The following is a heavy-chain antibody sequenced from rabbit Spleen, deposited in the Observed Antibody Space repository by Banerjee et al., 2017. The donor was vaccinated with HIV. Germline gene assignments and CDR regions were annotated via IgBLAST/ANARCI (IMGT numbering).Heavy chain of an antibody. CDR1: GVSLNDKDV. J-gene: IGHJ2*01. V-gene: IGHV1S45*01. CDR3: ARNYVNVFDP. D-gene: IGHD1-1*01. CDR2: IYAGNSGSA. Sequence: EQLEESGGGLVKPEGSLTLTCKASGVSLNDKDVMCWVRQAPGKGLEWIACIYAGNSGSAYYASWAKGRFTVSKTSSTIVTLQMTSLTAADTATYFCARNYVNVFDPWGPGTLVTVS.